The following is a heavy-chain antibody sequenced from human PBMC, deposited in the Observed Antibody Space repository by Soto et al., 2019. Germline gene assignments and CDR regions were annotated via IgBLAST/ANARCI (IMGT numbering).Heavy chain of an antibody. J-gene: IGHJ4*02. CDR1: GGSISSGDYY. D-gene: IGHD3-22*01. V-gene: IGHV4-30-4*01. CDR2: IYYSGST. Sequence: SETLSLTCTVSGGSISSGDYYWSWIRQPPGKGLEWIGYIYYSGSTYYNPSLKSRVTISVDTSKNQFSLKLSSVTAADTAVYYCAREYYDSSGYYYYFGYWGQGTLVTVS. CDR3: AREYYDSSGYYYYFGY.